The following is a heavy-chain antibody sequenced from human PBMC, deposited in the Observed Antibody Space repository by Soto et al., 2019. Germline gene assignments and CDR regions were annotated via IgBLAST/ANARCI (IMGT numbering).Heavy chain of an antibody. CDR2: ISYDGSNK. Sequence: GGSLTLSCAASGFTFSSYGMHWVREAPGKGLEWVAVISYDGSNKYYADSVKGRFTISRDNSKNTLYLQMNSLRAEDTAVYYCARDCGSGSYYYYYHRVDDWRQGTTVTVPS. V-gene: IGHV3-30*03. CDR3: ARDCGSGSYYYYYHRVDD. J-gene: IGHJ6*02. D-gene: IGHD3-10*01. CDR1: GFTFSSYG.